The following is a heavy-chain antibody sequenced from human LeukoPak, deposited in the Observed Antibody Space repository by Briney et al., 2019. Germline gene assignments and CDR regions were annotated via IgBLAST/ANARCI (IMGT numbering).Heavy chain of an antibody. CDR2: IYPGDSDT. CDR1: GYSFTSYW. V-gene: IGHV5-51*01. Sequence: GESLKISCKGSGYSFTSYWIGWVRQMPGKGLEWMGIIYPGDSDTRYSPSFQGQVTISADKSISTAYLQWSSLKASDTAMYYCARLRSYYDYGDSGQITHFDYWGQGTLVTVSS. J-gene: IGHJ4*02. CDR3: ARLRSYYDYGDSGQITHFDY. D-gene: IGHD4-17*01.